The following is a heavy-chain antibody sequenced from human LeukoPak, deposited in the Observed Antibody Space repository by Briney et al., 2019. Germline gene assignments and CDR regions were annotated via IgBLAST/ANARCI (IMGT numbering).Heavy chain of an antibody. CDR1: GDSISRSY. J-gene: IGHJ3*02. D-gene: IGHD6-19*01. CDR2: IYTSGST. CDR3: ARFEAVAGPSYAFDI. V-gene: IGHV4-4*07. Sequence: SETLSLTCTVSGDSISRSYWSWIRQPAGKGLEWIGRIYTSGSTSYNPSLKSRVTMSVDASKNQFSLKLTSVTAADTAIYYCARFEAVAGPSYAFDIWGQGTVVTASS.